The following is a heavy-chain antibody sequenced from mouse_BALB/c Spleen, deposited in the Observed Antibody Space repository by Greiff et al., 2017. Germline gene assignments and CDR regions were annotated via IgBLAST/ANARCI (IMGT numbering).Heavy chain of an antibody. V-gene: IGHV1-14*01. CDR1: GYTFTSYV. CDR2: INPYNDGT. D-gene: IGHD2-1*01. Sequence: EVQLQESGPELVKPGASVKMSCKASGYTFTSYVMHWVKQKPGQGLEWIGYINPYNDGTKYNEKFKGKATLTSDKSSSTAYMELSSLTSEDSAVYYCARGRGNYFYAMDYWGQGTSVTVSS. CDR3: ARGRGNYFYAMDY. J-gene: IGHJ4*01.